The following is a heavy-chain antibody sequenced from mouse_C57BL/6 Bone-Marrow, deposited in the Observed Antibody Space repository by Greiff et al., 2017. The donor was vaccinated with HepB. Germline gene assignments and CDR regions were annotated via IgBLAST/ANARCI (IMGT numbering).Heavy chain of an antibody. V-gene: IGHV1-80*01. D-gene: IGHD2-1*01. J-gene: IGHJ3*01. CDR1: GYAFSSYW. CDR2: IYPGDGDT. Sequence: QVQLHQSGAELVKPGASVKISCKASGYAFSSYWMNWVKQRPGKGLEWIGQIYPGDGDTNYNGKFKGKATLTADKSSSTAYMQLSSLTSEDSAVYFCARAADGNYLFAYWGQGTLVTVSA. CDR3: ARAADGNYLFAY.